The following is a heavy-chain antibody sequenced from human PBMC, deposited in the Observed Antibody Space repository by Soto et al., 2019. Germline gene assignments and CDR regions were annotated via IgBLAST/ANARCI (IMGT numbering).Heavy chain of an antibody. CDR1: GGSFSGYY. V-gene: IGHV4-34*01. D-gene: IGHD5-12*01. CDR2: INHSGST. CDR3: ARRDIVATMAVDY. Sequence: SETLSLTCAVYGGSFSGYYWSWIRQPPGKGLEWIGEINHSGSTNYNPSLKSRVTISVDTSKNQFSLKLSSVTAADTAVYYCARRDIVATMAVDYWGQGTLVTVS. J-gene: IGHJ4*02.